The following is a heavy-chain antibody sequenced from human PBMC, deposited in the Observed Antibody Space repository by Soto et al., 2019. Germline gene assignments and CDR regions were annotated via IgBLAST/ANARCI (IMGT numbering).Heavy chain of an antibody. CDR3: ASLQTSGWYGVH. Sequence: GASVKVSCKASGYSFTGYYIHWLRQALGQGLKWMGWIYPNSGDTKSAQKFQGRLTLTRDTSITTAYMELSSLRSDDTAIYYCASLQTSGWYGVHWGQGTLVTVSS. CDR2: IYPNSGDT. J-gene: IGHJ4*02. CDR1: GYSFTGYY. D-gene: IGHD6-19*01. V-gene: IGHV1-2*02.